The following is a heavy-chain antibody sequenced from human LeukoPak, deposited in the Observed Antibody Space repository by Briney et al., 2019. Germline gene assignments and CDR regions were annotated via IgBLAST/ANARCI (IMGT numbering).Heavy chain of an antibody. V-gene: IGHV4-4*07. J-gene: IGHJ4*02. CDR1: GGSISSYQ. Sequence: PSETLSLTCTVSGGSISSYQWNWIRQPAGKGLEWIGRIFISGSTNYNPSLKSRVTMSVDTSKNQFSLKLSSVTAADTAVYYCARLGQLERLFDYWGQGTLVTVSS. D-gene: IGHD1-1*01. CDR3: ARLGQLERLFDY. CDR2: IFISGST.